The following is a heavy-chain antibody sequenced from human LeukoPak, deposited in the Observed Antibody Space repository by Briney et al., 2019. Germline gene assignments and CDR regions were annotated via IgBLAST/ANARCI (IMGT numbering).Heavy chain of an antibody. V-gene: IGHV3-21*06. D-gene: IGHD1-14*01. CDR2: IGPTGSDR. Sequence: GGSLRLSCTASGLTFSTSGFNWVRQAPGKGLKWVASIGPTGSDRYHADSIKGRFIISRDNANNFLYLQMNSLRAEDTAVYYCATETNGRHYDYWGQGTLLTVSS. CDR3: ATETNGRHYDY. J-gene: IGHJ4*02. CDR1: GLTFSTSG.